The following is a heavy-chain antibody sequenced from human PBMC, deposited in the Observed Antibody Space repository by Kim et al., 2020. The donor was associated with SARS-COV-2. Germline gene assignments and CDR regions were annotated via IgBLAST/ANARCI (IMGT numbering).Heavy chain of an antibody. D-gene: IGHD5-12*01. J-gene: IGHJ4*02. CDR3: AGDPVRDGYTNSGLDY. Sequence: ASVKVSCKASGYTFTSYGISWVRQAPGQGLEWMGWISAYNGNTNYAQKLQGRVTMTTDTSTSTAYMELRSLRSDDTAVYYCAGDPVRDGYTNSGLDYCGQGTLVTVSS. CDR1: GYTFTSYG. CDR2: ISAYNGNT. V-gene: IGHV1-18*01.